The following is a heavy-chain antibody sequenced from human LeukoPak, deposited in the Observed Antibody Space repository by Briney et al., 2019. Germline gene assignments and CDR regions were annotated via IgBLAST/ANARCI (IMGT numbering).Heavy chain of an antibody. Sequence: GGSLRLSCAASGFTFTTYAMTWVRQAPGKGLEWVSGISNSGDRIYYADSVKGRFTISRDNFKNTVSLQMNSLRAEDTAVYYCAKDAQRGFDYSNSLEHWGQGSLVTVSS. CDR3: AKDAQRGFDYSNSLEH. J-gene: IGHJ4*02. D-gene: IGHD4-11*01. CDR1: GFTFTTYA. V-gene: IGHV3-23*01. CDR2: ISNSGDRI.